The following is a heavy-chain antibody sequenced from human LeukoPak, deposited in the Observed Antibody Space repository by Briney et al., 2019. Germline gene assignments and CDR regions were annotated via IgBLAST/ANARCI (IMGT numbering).Heavy chain of an antibody. CDR3: TTYGSGRKFDY. D-gene: IGHD3-10*01. Sequence: GGSLRLSCAASGFSFSDAWMSWVRQIPGKGLEWVGRIESKTDGGTTDYAAPVKGRFTISRDDSTNTLYLQVNSLKSEDTAVYYCTTYGSGRKFDYWGQGILVTVSS. J-gene: IGHJ4*02. CDR2: IESKTDGGTT. V-gene: IGHV3-15*04. CDR1: GFSFSDAW.